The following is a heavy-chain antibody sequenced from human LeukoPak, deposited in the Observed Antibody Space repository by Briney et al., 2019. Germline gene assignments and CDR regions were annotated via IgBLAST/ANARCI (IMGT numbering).Heavy chain of an antibody. J-gene: IGHJ4*02. CDR1: GGSISNGTYY. Sequence: SETLSLTCTVSGGSISNGTYYWGWIRRPPNKGLEWIGTFFSGGSTYYNPSLKSRVTISVDTSKNQFSLKLSSVTAADTAVYYCARRSRGGPPYFDYWGQGTLVTVSS. CDR3: ARRSRGGPPYFDY. V-gene: IGHV4-39*07. D-gene: IGHD6-13*01. CDR2: FFSGGST.